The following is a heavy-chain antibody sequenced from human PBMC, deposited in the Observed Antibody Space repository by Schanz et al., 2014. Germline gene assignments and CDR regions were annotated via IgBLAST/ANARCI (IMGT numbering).Heavy chain of an antibody. CDR2: ITTNGVNGGAT. Sequence: EVQLVESGGGLVQPGGSLRLSCSASGFSFSSYALHWVRQAPGKGLEYVSGITTNGVNGGATYSADSEKGRFTISRDNSKNMLYLQLNRLKTEDTAVYSCVKYGFRSSWFHPAGFDYWGQGILVTVSS. D-gene: IGHD6-13*01. CDR3: VKYGFRSSWFHPAGFDY. CDR1: GFSFSSYA. V-gene: IGHV3-64D*06. J-gene: IGHJ4*02.